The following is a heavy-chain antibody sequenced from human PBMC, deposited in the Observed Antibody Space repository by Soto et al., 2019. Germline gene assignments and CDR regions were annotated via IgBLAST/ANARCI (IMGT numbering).Heavy chain of an antibody. V-gene: IGHV1-46*03. J-gene: IGHJ4*02. D-gene: IGHD2-21*02. Sequence: ASVKVSCKASGYTFTSYYMHWVRQAPGQGLEGMGKRNPSGGSTSYAQKFQGRGTMTRDTSTSTVYMELSSQRSEDTAVYYCARGVTRFDYWGQGTLGTVSS. CDR2: RNPSGGST. CDR3: ARGVTRFDY. CDR1: GYTFTSYY.